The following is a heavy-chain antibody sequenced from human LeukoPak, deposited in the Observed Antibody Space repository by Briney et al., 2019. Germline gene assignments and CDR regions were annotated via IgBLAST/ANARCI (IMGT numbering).Heavy chain of an antibody. J-gene: IGHJ5*01. CDR3: ARDYPWFDS. CDR2: AHSGGTT. Sequence: ETLSLTCTVSGASSSAYYWSWIRQSPGKELTWIGFAHSGGTTKYNPSLKGRVSISVDTSKNQVSLRLTSATPADTAVYYCARDYPWFDSWGQGALVTVSS. V-gene: IGHV4-59*01. CDR1: GASSSAYY. D-gene: IGHD3-16*02.